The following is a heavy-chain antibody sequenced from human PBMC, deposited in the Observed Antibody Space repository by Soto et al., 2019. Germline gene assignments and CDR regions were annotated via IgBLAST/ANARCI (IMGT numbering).Heavy chain of an antibody. V-gene: IGHV4-59*01. Sequence: KPSETLSLTCTVSGGSIFSDDWTWIRQPPGEGLEWIGYTSCGGSSRYNPSLKGRVTLSSDTSKNQFSLKLTSVTVADTAVYYCARGYWFDPWGPGTLVTVSS. CDR3: ARGYWFDP. CDR1: GGSIFSDD. J-gene: IGHJ5*02. CDR2: TSCGGSS.